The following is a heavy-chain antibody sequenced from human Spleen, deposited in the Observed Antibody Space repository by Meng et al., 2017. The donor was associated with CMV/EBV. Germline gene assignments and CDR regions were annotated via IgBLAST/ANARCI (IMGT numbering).Heavy chain of an antibody. J-gene: IGHJ5*02. V-gene: IGHV2-5*01. Sequence: SGPTLVKPTQTLTLTCTFSGFSLSTSGVGVGWIRQPPGKALEWFALIYWNDDKRYSPSLKSRLTITKDTSKNQVVLTMTNMDPVDTATYYCAHRHCSSTSCYSGWFDPWGQGTLVTVSS. D-gene: IGHD2-2*02. CDR2: IYWNDDK. CDR3: AHRHCSSTSCYSGWFDP. CDR1: GFSLSTSGVG.